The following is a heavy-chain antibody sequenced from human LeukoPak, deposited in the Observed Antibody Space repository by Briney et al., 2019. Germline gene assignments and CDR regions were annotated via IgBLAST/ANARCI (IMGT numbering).Heavy chain of an antibody. J-gene: IGHJ4*02. V-gene: IGHV3-48*01. CDR3: ARDLVGGPLNY. Sequence: GGSLRLSCAASGFTFSSYSMNWVRQAPGKGLEWVSYISSSSSTIYYADSVKGRFTISRDNAKNSLYLQMNSLRAEDTAVYYCARDLVGGPLNYWGQGTLVTVSS. CDR1: GFTFSSYS. D-gene: IGHD2-15*01. CDR2: ISSSSSTI.